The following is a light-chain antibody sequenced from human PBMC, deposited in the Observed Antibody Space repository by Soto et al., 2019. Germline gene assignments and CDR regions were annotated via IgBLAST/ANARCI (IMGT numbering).Light chain of an antibody. CDR2: FTS. Sequence: EIVLTQFPGILSLSPGERATLSCRASQTVSDNFLAWYQQKPGQSPRLLIYFTSSRATGIPDRFRGSGSGTDFTLTISRLEPEDFAVYFCQQYNNWPFSFGQGTRLEIK. V-gene: IGKV3-20*01. J-gene: IGKJ5*01. CDR3: QQYNNWPFS. CDR1: QTVSDNF.